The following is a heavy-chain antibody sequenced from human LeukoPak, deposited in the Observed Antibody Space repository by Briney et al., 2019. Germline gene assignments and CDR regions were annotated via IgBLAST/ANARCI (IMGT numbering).Heavy chain of an antibody. D-gene: IGHD1-26*01. CDR3: VRDRGTYRPIDY. CDR2: ISYTGTYI. V-gene: IGHV3-21*04. J-gene: IGHJ4*02. CDR1: GFTFSAYN. Sequence: GGSLRLSCAASGFTFSAYNMNWVRQAPGKGLEWVSSISYTGTYIYYADSVKGRFTISRDNAQNSLYLQMNSLRAEDTAIYYCVRDRGTYRPIDYWGQGTLVTVSS.